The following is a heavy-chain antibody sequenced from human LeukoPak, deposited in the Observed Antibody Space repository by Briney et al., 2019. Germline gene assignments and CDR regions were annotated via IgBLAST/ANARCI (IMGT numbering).Heavy chain of an antibody. Sequence: GGSLRLSCAASGFTFSNAWMSWVRQAPGKGLEWVGRIKSKTDGGTTDYAAPVKGRFTISRDDSKNTLYLQMNSLRAEDTAVYYCAPSTGSSGWYDRFDYWGQGTLVTVSS. J-gene: IGHJ4*02. CDR3: APSTGSSGWYDRFDY. CDR2: IKSKTDGGTT. CDR1: GFTFSNAW. D-gene: IGHD6-19*01. V-gene: IGHV3-15*01.